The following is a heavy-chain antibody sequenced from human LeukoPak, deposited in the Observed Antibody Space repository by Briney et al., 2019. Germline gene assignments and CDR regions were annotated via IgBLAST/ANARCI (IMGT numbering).Heavy chain of an antibody. CDR1: GFTFSSYA. J-gene: IGHJ3*02. Sequence: GGSLRPSCAASGFTFSSYAMSWVRQAPGKGLEWVSANSGSGDSTYYADSVKGRFTISRDNSKNTLYLRMNSLRAEDTAVYYCAKPCRSGLSPFDAFDIWGQGTMVTVSS. V-gene: IGHV3-23*01. CDR2: NSGSGDST. CDR3: AKPCRSGLSPFDAFDI. D-gene: IGHD6-19*01.